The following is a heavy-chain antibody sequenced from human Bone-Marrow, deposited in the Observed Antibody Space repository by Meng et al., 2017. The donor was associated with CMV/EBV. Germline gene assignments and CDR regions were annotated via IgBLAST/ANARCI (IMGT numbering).Heavy chain of an antibody. D-gene: IGHD1-26*01. CDR3: ARAWELLLFDY. J-gene: IGHJ4*02. CDR2: ISSSSSYI. Sequence: GGSLRLSCAASGFTFSSYSMNWVRQAPGKGLEWVSSISSSSSYIYYADSVKGRFTISRDNSKNTLYLQMNSLRAEDTAVYYCARAWELLLFDYWGQGTLVTFSS. CDR1: GFTFSSYS. V-gene: IGHV3-21*01.